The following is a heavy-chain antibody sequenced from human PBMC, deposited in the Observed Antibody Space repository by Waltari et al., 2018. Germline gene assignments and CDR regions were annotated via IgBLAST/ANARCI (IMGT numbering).Heavy chain of an antibody. CDR3: AREGPRYYFDY. CDR2: IYSGGST. D-gene: IGHD3-16*01. Sequence: EVQLVEYGGGLIQPGGSLRLSCAASGFTVSSNYMRWVRQAPGKGLEWVSVIYSGGSTYYADSVKGLFTISRDNSKNTLYLQMNSLRAEDTAVYYCAREGPRYYFDYWGQGTLVTVSS. CDR1: GFTVSSNY. V-gene: IGHV3-53*01. J-gene: IGHJ4*02.